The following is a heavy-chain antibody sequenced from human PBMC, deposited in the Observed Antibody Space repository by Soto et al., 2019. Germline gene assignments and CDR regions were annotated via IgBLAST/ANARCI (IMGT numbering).Heavy chain of an antibody. V-gene: IGHV5-51*01. J-gene: IGHJ6*02. Sequence: GESLKISCKGSGYSFTSYWIGWVRQMPGKGLEWMGIIYPGDSDTRYSPSFQGQVTISADKSISTAYLQWSSLKASDTAMYYCARNYGGKEYYYYGMDVWGQGTTVTVSS. D-gene: IGHD4-17*01. CDR1: GYSFTSYW. CDR2: IYPGDSDT. CDR3: ARNYGGKEYYYYGMDV.